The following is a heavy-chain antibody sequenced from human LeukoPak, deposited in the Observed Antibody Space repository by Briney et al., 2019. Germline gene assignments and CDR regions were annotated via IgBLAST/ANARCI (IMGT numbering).Heavy chain of an antibody. D-gene: IGHD3-22*01. V-gene: IGHV3-48*04. CDR3: VLGGYDSPYLGFDY. CDR1: GFTFSTYN. J-gene: IGHJ4*02. Sequence: GGSLRLSCAASGFTFSTYNMNWVRQAPGKGLEWLAYITSNINTIYYADSVKGRFTISRDNAKNSLYLQMNSLRAEDTAVYYCVLGGYDSPYLGFDYWGQETLVTVSS. CDR2: ITSNINTI.